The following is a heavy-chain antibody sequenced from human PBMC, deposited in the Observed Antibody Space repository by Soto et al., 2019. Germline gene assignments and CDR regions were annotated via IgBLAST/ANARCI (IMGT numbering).Heavy chain of an antibody. CDR3: HGYGY. V-gene: IGHV3-53*01. CDR2: IYSGGST. Sequence: PGDSLRPSCEVSGFSVTANYMSWVRQAPGKGLEWVSVIYSGGSTYYIDSVKGRFSISRDISKYTLYLQMNSLRAEDTAVYYCHGYGYWGQGT. CDR1: GFSVTANY. J-gene: IGHJ4*02. D-gene: IGHD5-12*01.